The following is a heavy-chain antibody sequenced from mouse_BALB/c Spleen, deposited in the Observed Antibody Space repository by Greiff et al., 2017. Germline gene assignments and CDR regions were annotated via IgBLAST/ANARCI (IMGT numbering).Heavy chain of an antibody. CDR2: ISSGGST. CDR1: GFTFSSYA. Sequence: EVNLVESGGGLVKPGGSLKLSCAASGFTFSSYAMSWVRQTPEKRLEWVASISSGGSTSYPDSVKGRFTISRDNARNILYLQMSSLRSEDTAMYYCARGHYGSSSYWYFDVWGAGTTVTVSS. V-gene: IGHV5-6-5*01. CDR3: ARGHYGSSSYWYFDV. D-gene: IGHD1-1*01. J-gene: IGHJ1*01.